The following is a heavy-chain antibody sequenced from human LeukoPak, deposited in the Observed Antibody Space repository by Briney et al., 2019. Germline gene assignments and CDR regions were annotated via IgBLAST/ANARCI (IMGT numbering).Heavy chain of an antibody. Sequence: SVKVSCKASGGTFSSYAISWVRQAPGQGLEWMGRIIPILGIANYAQKFQGRVTITADKSTSTAYMELSSLRSEDTAVYYCASGTYYDFWRDFDYWGQGTLVTVSS. J-gene: IGHJ4*02. CDR2: IIPILGIA. CDR3: ASGTYYDFWRDFDY. D-gene: IGHD3-3*01. V-gene: IGHV1-69*04. CDR1: GGTFSSYA.